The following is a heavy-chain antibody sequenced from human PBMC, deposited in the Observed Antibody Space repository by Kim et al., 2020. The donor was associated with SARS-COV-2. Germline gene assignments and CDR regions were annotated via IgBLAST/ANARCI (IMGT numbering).Heavy chain of an antibody. J-gene: IGHJ4*02. Sequence: GGSLRLSCAASGFTFSSYAMHWVRQAPGKGLEWVAVISYDGSNKYYADSVKGRFTISRDNSKNTLYLQMNSLRAEDTAVYYCAAPPPPDYWGQGTLVTISS. CDR1: GFTFSSYA. CDR3: AAPPPPDY. V-gene: IGHV3-30-3*01. CDR2: ISYDGSNK.